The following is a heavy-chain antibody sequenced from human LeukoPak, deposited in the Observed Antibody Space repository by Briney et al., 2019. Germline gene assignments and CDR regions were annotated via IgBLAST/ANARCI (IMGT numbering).Heavy chain of an antibody. J-gene: IGHJ3*02. V-gene: IGHV3-7*05. CDR1: GFTFSRFW. CDR2: IDQSGGRN. CDR3: ARDVEGGTFDI. D-gene: IGHD3-16*01. Sequence: GGSLRLSCAASGFTFSRFWMNWVRQAPGRGLEWVANIDQSGGRNNYVDSVKGRFTISRDNAKNSLFLEMSSLRADDAAVYFCARDVEGGTFDIWGQGTTVTVSS.